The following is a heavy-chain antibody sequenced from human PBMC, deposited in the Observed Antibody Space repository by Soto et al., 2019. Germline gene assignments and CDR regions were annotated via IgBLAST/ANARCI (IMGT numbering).Heavy chain of an antibody. D-gene: IGHD6-6*01. V-gene: IGHV3-9*01. CDR3: AKEEYSSSLFDY. CDR1: GFTFDDYA. Sequence: EVQLVESGGGLVQPGRSLRLSCAASGFTFDDYAMHWVRQAPGKGLEWVSGISWNSGSIDYADSVKGRFTISRDNAKNSLYLQMNSLRAEDTALYYGAKEEYSSSLFDYWGQGTLVTVSS. J-gene: IGHJ4*02. CDR2: ISWNSGSI.